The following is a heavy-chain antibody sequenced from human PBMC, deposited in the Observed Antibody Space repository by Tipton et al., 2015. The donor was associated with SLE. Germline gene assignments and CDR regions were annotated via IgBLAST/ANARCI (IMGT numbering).Heavy chain of an antibody. CDR2: FSSSGGT. V-gene: IGHV4-61*09. Sequence: TLSLTCSVSGGSITSGSNYYWTWIRQPAGKGLEWIGHFSSSGGTNYNTSLKSRVIISADTSKNEISLKMTSVTAADTAVYYCARRDCGGDCYYGHWGQGTQVTVSS. J-gene: IGHJ4*02. CDR3: ARRDCGGDCYYGH. D-gene: IGHD2-21*01. CDR1: GGSITSGSNYY.